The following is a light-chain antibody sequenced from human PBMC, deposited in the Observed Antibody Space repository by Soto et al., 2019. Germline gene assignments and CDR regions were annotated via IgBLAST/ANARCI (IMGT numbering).Light chain of an antibody. CDR1: QSISSY. CDR2: AAS. CDR3: QQSYSTLIT. V-gene: IGKV1-39*01. Sequence: DIQITPSPTPPSASVGDRITLPFRASQSISSYLNWYQQKPGKAPKLLIYAASSLQSGVPSRFSGSGSGTDFTLTISSLQPEDFATYYCQQSYSTLITFGQGTRLEIK. J-gene: IGKJ5*01.